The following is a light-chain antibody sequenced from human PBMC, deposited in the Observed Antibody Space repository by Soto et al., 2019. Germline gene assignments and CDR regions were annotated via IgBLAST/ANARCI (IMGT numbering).Light chain of an antibody. CDR1: QSISTY. J-gene: IGKJ5*01. CDR2: VAS. V-gene: IGKV1-39*01. CDR3: EQSYTDTRA. Sequence: DIQMTQSPPSLSASVGDRVTITCRASQSISTYLNWYQQKPGQAPKVLIFVASRLQSGVPSRFSGSGSGTDFTLTISSLQPENFASYYSEQSYTDTRAFGQGTRLEIK.